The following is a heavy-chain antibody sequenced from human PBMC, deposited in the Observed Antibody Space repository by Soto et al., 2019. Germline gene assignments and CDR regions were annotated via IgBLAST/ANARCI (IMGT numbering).Heavy chain of an antibody. Sequence: QITLNESGPTLVKPTQTLTLTCTFSGFSLSTRDVGVGWIRQPPGEALEWLGVVYWDDSKTYSPSLESRLTIPKDTSKTQVALRMTKMDPVDTATYYCAHCRGGVASFWGQGTLVTVSS. CDR1: GFSLSTRDVG. D-gene: IGHD2-2*01. CDR3: AHCRGGVASF. CDR2: VYWDDSK. V-gene: IGHV2-5*02. J-gene: IGHJ4*02.